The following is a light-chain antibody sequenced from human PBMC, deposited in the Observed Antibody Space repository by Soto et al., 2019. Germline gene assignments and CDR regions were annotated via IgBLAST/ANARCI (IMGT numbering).Light chain of an antibody. CDR1: QGIRDE. V-gene: IGKV1-6*01. CDR3: LQDYDYPRT. Sequence: AIQMTQSPSSLSASVGDRVTITCRASQGIRDELGWYQQKAGKAPNLLISAASRLQSGVPSRFSGRGSGTDFTLTIRSMQTQDFANYYCLQDYDYPRTFGQGTKVDIK. J-gene: IGKJ1*01. CDR2: AAS.